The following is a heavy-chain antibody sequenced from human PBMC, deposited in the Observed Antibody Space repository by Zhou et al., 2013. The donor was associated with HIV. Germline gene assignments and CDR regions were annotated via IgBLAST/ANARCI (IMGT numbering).Heavy chain of an antibody. CDR3: ARALSARWGGGGFFYMDV. CDR1: GYSFNLYG. D-gene: IGHD6-25*01. V-gene: IGHV1-18*01. CDR2: ISSYRGHT. Sequence: QVQLVQSGAEVRKPGASVKVSCTASGYSFNLYGVSWVRQAPGQGLEWMGWISSYRGHTNYAQKLQGRVSVTTDTSTNTAYMELRSLRSDDTAVYYCARALSARWGGGGFFYMDVWGKGTTVTVS. J-gene: IGHJ6*03.